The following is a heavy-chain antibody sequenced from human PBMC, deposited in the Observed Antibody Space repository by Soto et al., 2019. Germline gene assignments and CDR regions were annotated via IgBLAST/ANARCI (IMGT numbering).Heavy chain of an antibody. Sequence: ETLSLTCAVYGGSFSGYYWSWIRQPPGKGLEWIGEINHSGSTNYNPSLKSRVTISVDTSKNQFSLKLSSVTAADTAVYYCARVGGSWNYGIDPWGQGTLVTVSS. CDR1: GGSFSGYY. CDR3: ARVGGSWNYGIDP. CDR2: INHSGST. J-gene: IGHJ5*02. V-gene: IGHV4-34*01. D-gene: IGHD1-7*01.